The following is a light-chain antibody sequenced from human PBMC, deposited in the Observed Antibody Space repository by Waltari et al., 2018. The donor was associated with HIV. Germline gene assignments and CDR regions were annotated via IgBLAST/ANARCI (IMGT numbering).Light chain of an antibody. Sequence: DIQMTQSPSPLPASVGERVIITCRASQSINNWLAWYQQKPGKTPNLLMHEASKLESGVPSRFIGTGSGTEFTLTINGLQPDDFATYYCQQYNRYPYTFGQGTKLEIK. CDR1: QSINNW. CDR2: EAS. V-gene: IGKV1-5*01. J-gene: IGKJ2*01. CDR3: QQYNRYPYT.